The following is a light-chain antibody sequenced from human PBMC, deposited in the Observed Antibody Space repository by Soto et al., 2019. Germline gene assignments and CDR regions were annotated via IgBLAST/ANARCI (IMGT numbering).Light chain of an antibody. Sequence: DIPLTQSPSSLSASVGDRVTFTCQATHDINNYLNWYQQKPGKAPKLLISDASNLEAGVPSRFSGSGSGTEYTFTIRSLQPEDIETYYCQHYDNLPYTFGQGTKVDIK. V-gene: IGKV1-33*01. J-gene: IGKJ2*01. CDR2: DAS. CDR1: HDINNY. CDR3: QHYDNLPYT.